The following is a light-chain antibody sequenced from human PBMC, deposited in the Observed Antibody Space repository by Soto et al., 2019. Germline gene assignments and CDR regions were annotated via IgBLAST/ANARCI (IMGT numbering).Light chain of an antibody. V-gene: IGKV3-20*01. Sequence: EIVMTQSPATLSMSPGEGVILSCRASRTVNTNYVAWYQQKPGQAPRLLIFRASNKATGIPDRFSGSGSGTDFTLTISRLEPEDFAVYYCQQYGSSPRTFGQGTKVDIK. J-gene: IGKJ1*01. CDR3: QQYGSSPRT. CDR1: RTVNTNY. CDR2: RAS.